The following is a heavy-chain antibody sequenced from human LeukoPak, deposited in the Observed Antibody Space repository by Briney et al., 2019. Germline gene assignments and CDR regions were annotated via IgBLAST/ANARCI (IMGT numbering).Heavy chain of an antibody. D-gene: IGHD5-24*01. CDR2: IYYSGST. CDR1: GGSISSSSYY. J-gene: IGHJ4*02. V-gene: IGHV4-39*07. Sequence: SETLSLTCTVSGGSISSSSYYWGWIRQPPGKGLEWIGSIYYSGSTYYNPSLKSRVTISVDTSKNQFSLKLRSVTAADTAVYYCARSRGYNKLFDYWGQGTLVTVSS. CDR3: ARSRGYNKLFDY.